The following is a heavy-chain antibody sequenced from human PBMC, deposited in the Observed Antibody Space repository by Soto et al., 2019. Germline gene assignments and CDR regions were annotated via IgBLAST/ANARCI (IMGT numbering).Heavy chain of an antibody. D-gene: IGHD1-26*01. CDR3: APRKYGSFNIVDFDI. Sequence: GGSLRLSCAASGFSFSTYEMNWVRQGPGKGLEWVSYISKNGIDIYYADSVKGRFTISRDNANNSLFLQMDSLRPEDTAVYYCAPRKYGSFNIVDFDIWGQGTIVTVSS. CDR1: GFSFSTYE. V-gene: IGHV3-48*03. J-gene: IGHJ3*02. CDR2: ISKNGIDI.